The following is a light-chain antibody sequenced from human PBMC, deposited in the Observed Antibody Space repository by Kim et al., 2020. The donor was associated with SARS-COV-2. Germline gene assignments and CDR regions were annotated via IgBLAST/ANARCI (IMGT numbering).Light chain of an antibody. J-gene: IGKJ1*01. Sequence: SSWGDRVTITCRARQIMNSWLAWYPQRPGKAPQPLIYDTSKLEAGVPSRFSGSGSGTDFALTISSLQPEDFATYYCQQYYTAPLTFGQGTKVDIK. CDR2: DTS. V-gene: IGKV1D-16*02. CDR3: QQYYTAPLT. CDR1: QIMNSW.